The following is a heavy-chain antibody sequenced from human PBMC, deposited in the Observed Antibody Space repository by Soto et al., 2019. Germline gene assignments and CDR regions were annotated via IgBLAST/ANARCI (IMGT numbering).Heavy chain of an antibody. V-gene: IGHV4-39*01. CDR3: GRPWGIGLYPPCP. Sequence: QLQESGPRLVKPSETLSLTCTVSGASINNTSYYWGWIRQSPGKGLEWIGNIYYSGKTYYSPSLKSRVSISVDASRNQISLRRSSVTAADTAVYYCGRPWGIGLYPPCPWGHGVLVTVSS. D-gene: IGHD6-13*01. CDR2: IYYSGKT. J-gene: IGHJ4*01. CDR1: GASINNTSYY.